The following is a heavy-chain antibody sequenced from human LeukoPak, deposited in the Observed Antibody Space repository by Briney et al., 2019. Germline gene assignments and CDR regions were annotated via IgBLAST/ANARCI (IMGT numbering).Heavy chain of an antibody. V-gene: IGHV4-4*02. CDR3: ARDLTGSYYGSLGFGI. CDR1: GGSISSSNW. Sequence: SETLSLTCAVSGGSISSSNWWSWVRQPPGKGLEWIGEIYHSGSTNYNPSLKSRVTISVDKSKNQFSLKLSSVTAADTAVYYCARDLTGSYYGSLGFGIWGQGTMVTVSS. J-gene: IGHJ3*02. CDR2: IYHSGST. D-gene: IGHD1-26*01.